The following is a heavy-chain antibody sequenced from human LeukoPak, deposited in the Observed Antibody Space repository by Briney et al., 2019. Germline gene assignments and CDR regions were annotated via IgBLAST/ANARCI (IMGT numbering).Heavy chain of an antibody. J-gene: IGHJ6*02. CDR3: ARDGGIIRFGGQDV. CDR2: MNRDGSEK. Sequence: GGSLRLSCAASGFTFSSYWMSWVRRAPGKGLEWVANMNRDGSEKNYVDSIKGRFTISRDNAANSLYLQMNSLRVEDTAVYYCARDGGIIRFGGQDVWGQGTTVIVS. CDR1: GFTFSSYW. V-gene: IGHV3-7*01. D-gene: IGHD3-16*01.